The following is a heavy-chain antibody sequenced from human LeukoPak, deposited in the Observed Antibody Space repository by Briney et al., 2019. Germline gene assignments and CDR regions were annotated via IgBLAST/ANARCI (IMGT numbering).Heavy chain of an antibody. CDR1: GYTFTGHY. J-gene: IGHJ3*02. V-gene: IGHV1-2*04. CDR3: ARASRYYDSSGYYRRDDAFDI. CDR2: MNPNTGDT. D-gene: IGHD3-22*01. Sequence: ASVKVSCKTSGYTFTGHYIHWVRQAPGQGLEWMGWMNPNTGDTNYAQKFQGWVTMTRDTSISTAYMELSRLRSDDTAVYYCARASRYYDSSGYYRRDDAFDIWGQGTMVTVSS.